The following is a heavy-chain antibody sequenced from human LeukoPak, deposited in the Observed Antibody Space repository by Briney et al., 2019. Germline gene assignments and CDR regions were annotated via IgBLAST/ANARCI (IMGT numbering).Heavy chain of an antibody. CDR2: IRYDGSNK. CDR3: ARGAPDSSGWYAHY. J-gene: IGHJ4*02. V-gene: IGHV3-30*02. CDR1: GFTFSSYG. D-gene: IGHD6-19*01. Sequence: GGSLRLSCAASGFTFSSYGMHWVRQAPGKGLEWVAFIRYDGSNKYYADSVKGRFTISRDNSKNTLYLQMNSLRAEDTAVYYCARGAPDSSGWYAHYWGQGTLVTVSS.